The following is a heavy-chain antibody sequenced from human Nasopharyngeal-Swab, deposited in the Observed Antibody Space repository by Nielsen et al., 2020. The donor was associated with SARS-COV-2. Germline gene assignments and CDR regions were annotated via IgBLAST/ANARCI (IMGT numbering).Heavy chain of an antibody. J-gene: IGHJ6*02. V-gene: IGHV3-48*01. CDR2: ISSSSSTI. CDR3: ARYCTSTTCSSSSYYGMDV. D-gene: IGHD2-2*01. Sequence: GESLKISCAASGFTFSSYSMNWVRQAPGKGLEWVSYISSSSSTIYYADSVKGRFTISRDNSKNTLYLQMHSLRAEDTAVYYCARYCTSTTCSSSSYYGMDVWGQGTKVTVSS. CDR1: GFTFSSYS.